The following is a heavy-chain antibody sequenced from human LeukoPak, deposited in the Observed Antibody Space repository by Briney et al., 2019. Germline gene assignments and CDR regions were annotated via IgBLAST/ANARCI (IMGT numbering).Heavy chain of an antibody. CDR1: GFSFGSYA. V-gene: IGHV3-23*01. D-gene: IGHD3-10*01. CDR2: ISGSGGST. J-gene: IGHJ4*02. Sequence: GGSLRLSCAASGFSFGSYAMSWVRQAPGKGLEWVSAISGSGGSTYYADSVKGRFTISRDNSKNTLYLQMNSLRAEDTAVYYCAKDFTQYYYGSGSWGQGTLVTVSS. CDR3: AKDFTQYYYGSGS.